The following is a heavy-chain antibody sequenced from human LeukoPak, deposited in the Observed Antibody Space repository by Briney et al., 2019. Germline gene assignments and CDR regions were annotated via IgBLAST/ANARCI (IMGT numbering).Heavy chain of an antibody. CDR2: IYYSGST. CDR3: ARRQLVAGP. V-gene: IGHV4-59*01. J-gene: IGHJ5*02. CDR1: GGSISSYY. Sequence: SSETLSLTCTVSGGSISSYYWSRIRQPPGKGLEWIGYIYYSGSTNYNPSLKSRVTISVATSKNQFSLKLSSVTAADTAVYYCARRQLVAGPWGQGTLVPVSS. D-gene: IGHD6-13*01.